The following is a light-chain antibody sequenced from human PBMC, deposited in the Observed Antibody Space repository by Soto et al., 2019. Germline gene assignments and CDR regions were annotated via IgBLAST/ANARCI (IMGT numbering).Light chain of an antibody. V-gene: IGKV1-17*01. CDR2: AAS. Sequence: DLQMTQSPSSLSASVGDRVTITCRASQGIRNDLGWYQQTAGKAPKRLISAASNLQRGLPSTFIVSGAGTEFTLTISRLQPEDCAPYYCLQPNSYPLTFGQGTKLEIK. CDR1: QGIRND. CDR3: LQPNSYPLT. J-gene: IGKJ2*01.